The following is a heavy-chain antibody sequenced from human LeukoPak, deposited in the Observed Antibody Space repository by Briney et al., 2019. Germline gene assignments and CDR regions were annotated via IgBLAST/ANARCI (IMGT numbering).Heavy chain of an antibody. CDR1: GGSISSYY. CDR2: IYYSGST. V-gene: IGHV4-59*01. D-gene: IGHD5-18*01. Sequence: SETLSLTCTVSGGSISSYYWSWIRQPPGKGLEWIGYIYYSGSTNYNPSLKSRVTISVDTSKNQFSLKLSSVTAADTAVYYCARVRGYSYFDYWGQGTLVTVSS. CDR3: ARVRGYSYFDY. J-gene: IGHJ4*02.